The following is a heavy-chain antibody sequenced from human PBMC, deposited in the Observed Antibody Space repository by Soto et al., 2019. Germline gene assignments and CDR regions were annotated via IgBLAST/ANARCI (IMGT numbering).Heavy chain of an antibody. V-gene: IGHV1-3*01. Sequence: QVQLMQSGTEGKKPGASVRVSCKASGYSFTTYAMHWVRQAPGQRLEWKGWINAGNGNTKYSQKLQGRVTITRDTSASTAYMELSSLRSEDTAVYYCTRSAVRPSGGLIVPFDYWGQGTLVTVSS. J-gene: IGHJ4*02. D-gene: IGHD3-16*02. CDR2: INAGNGNT. CDR3: TRSAVRPSGGLIVPFDY. CDR1: GYSFTTYA.